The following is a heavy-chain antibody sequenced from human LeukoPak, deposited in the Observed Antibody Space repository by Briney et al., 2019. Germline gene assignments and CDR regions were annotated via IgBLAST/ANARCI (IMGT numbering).Heavy chain of an antibody. Sequence: SVKVSCEASGGTFSSYAISWVRQAPGQGLEWMGRIIPIFGTANYAQKFQGRVTITADKSTSTAYMELSSLRSEDTAVYYCARAYSSSSGYYYMDVWGKGTTVTVSS. J-gene: IGHJ6*03. CDR2: IIPIFGTA. D-gene: IGHD6-13*01. CDR3: ARAYSSSSGYYYMDV. V-gene: IGHV1-69*06. CDR1: GGTFSSYA.